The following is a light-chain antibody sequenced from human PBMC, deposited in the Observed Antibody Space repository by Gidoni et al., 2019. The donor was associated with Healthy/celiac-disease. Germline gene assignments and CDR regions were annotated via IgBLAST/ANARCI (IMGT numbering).Light chain of an antibody. CDR1: QSLLDRDHSNTY. J-gene: IGKJ4*01. CDR3: MQRREFPRT. CDR2: THS. Sequence: EIVMIQAPLSLPVTPGKPASISCRSSQSLLDRDHSNTYLYWYLQKPGQSHRLLNYTHSKRASVVAYWFGSSSSGTDCTLKISMVEADYVGVYYCMQRREFPRTFGGGTKVEIK. V-gene: IGKV2-40*01.